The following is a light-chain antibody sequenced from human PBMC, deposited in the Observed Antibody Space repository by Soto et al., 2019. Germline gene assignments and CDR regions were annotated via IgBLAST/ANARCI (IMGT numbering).Light chain of an antibody. CDR2: GAS. J-gene: IGKJ1*01. CDR1: QSVNSSC. CDR3: QQYGSSPRT. V-gene: IGKV3-20*01. Sequence: IVLTQSPGTQSLSPGERATLSCRARQSVNSSCFAWCQQKPGQAPRLLIYGASSRATGIPDRFSGSGSGTDFTLTISRLEPEDVAVYYCQQYGSSPRTFGQGTKVDIK.